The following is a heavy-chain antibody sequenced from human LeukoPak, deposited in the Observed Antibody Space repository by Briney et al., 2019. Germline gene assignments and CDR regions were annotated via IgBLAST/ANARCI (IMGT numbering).Heavy chain of an antibody. CDR2: IYPDDSDT. V-gene: IGHV5-51*01. J-gene: IGHJ4*02. CDR3: AIGRGGQQLGDY. Sequence: PGESLKISCKHSEYSFPNYCIGWVRQMPGKGLEWMGIIYPDDSDTRYSPSFQGQVTISADRSISTAYLQWSSLKASDTAMYYCAIGRGGQQLGDYWGQRTLVTVSS. D-gene: IGHD6-13*01. CDR1: EYSFPNYC.